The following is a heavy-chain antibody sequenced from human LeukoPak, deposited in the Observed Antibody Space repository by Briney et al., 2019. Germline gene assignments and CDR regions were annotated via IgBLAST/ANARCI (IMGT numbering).Heavy chain of an antibody. V-gene: IGHV3-74*01. CDR3: ARDRLDGVAGPSGWFDP. CDR2: LNTDGSST. D-gene: IGHD6-19*01. CDR1: GFNVTSYW. J-gene: IGHJ5*02. Sequence: GGSLRLSCAASGFNVTSYWMHWVRQVPGKGLVWVSRLNTDGSSTSYADSVKGRFTISRDNAKNTLYLQMNSLRAEDTAVYYCARDRLDGVAGPSGWFDPWGQGTLVTVSS.